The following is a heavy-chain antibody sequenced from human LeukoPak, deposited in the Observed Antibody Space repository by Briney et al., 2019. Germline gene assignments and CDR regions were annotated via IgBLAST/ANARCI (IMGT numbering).Heavy chain of an antibody. CDR3: ARRRDYDRYFDR. CDR1: GYSFTSYW. V-gene: IGHV5-51*01. Sequence: GESLQISSKGSGYSFTSYWIGWVRPMPGKGLEWMGIIYPGDSDTTYSPSFQGQVTISADKSISTAYLQWSSLKASDTDMYYCARRRDYDRYFDRWGRGTLVTVSS. CDR2: IYPGDSDT. D-gene: IGHD3-22*01. J-gene: IGHJ2*01.